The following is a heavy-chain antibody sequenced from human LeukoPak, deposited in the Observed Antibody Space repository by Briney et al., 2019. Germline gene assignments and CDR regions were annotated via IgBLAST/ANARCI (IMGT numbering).Heavy chain of an antibody. CDR1: GYTFTSYY. CDR2: INPKRGGT. CDR3: ASHSGYDSRYYFDY. D-gene: IGHD5-12*01. J-gene: IGHJ4*02. Sequence: ASVKVSCKASGYTFTSYYMHWVRQAPGQGLEWMGWINPKRGGTDYAQRFRDWVTMTRDTSINTAYMELSRLTSDDTAVYYCASHSGYDSRYYFDYWGPRTLVTVSS. V-gene: IGHV1-2*04.